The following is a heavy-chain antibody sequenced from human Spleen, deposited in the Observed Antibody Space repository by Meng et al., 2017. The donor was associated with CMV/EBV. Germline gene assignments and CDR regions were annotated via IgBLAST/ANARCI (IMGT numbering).Heavy chain of an antibody. CDR2: TYYRSKWNS. CDR3: ARGHYSFDS. CDR1: GDSVSSYSAA. D-gene: IGHD2-21*02. Sequence: SQTLSLTCAISGDSVSSYSAAWNWIRQSPSRGLEWLGRTYYRSKWNSDYAVSVQSRLTINPDTSKNQFSLQVNSVTPEDTAVYFCARGHYSFDSWGQGTLVTVSS. J-gene: IGHJ4*02. V-gene: IGHV6-1*01.